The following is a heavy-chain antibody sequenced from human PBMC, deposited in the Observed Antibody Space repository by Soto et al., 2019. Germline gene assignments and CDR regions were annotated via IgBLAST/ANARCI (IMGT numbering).Heavy chain of an antibody. V-gene: IGHV4-31*03. CDR2: ISSSGST. D-gene: IGHD2-21*02. CDR3: ARSGVTGIVIPSHWFDP. J-gene: IGHJ5*02. CDR1: GDSIGGVGY. Sequence: SETLSLTCTVSGDSIGGVGYWSWIRQFPGRGLEWIGCISSSGSTYYNPALNNRIGLSLDTSQNQFSLKLLSVTAADTAIYYCARSGVTGIVIPSHWFDPWGQGTLVTVSS.